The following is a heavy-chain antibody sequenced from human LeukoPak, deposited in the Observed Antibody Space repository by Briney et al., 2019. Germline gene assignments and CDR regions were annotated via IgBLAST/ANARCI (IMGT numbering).Heavy chain of an antibody. J-gene: IGHJ4*02. CDR2: IYYSGST. V-gene: IGHV4-59*12. D-gene: IGHD3-22*01. CDR1: GGSISSYY. CDR3: ARGHSSGYFREPDHFDY. Sequence: SETLSLTCTVSGGSISSYYWSWIRQPPGKGLEWIGYIYYSGSTNYNPSLKSRVTMSVDTSKNQFSLKLSSVTAADTAVYYCARGHSSGYFREPDHFDYWGQGTLVTVSS.